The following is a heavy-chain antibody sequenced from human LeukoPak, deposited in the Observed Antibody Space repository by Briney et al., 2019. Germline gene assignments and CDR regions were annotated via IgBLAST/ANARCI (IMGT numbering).Heavy chain of an antibody. CDR3: ARDGKGYYYDSSGYYYSDDAFDI. CDR2: IIPIFGTA. CDR1: GGTFSSYA. D-gene: IGHD3-22*01. J-gene: IGHJ3*02. V-gene: IGHV1-69*13. Sequence: SVKVSCKASGGTFSSYAISWVRQAPGQGLERMGGIIPIFGTANYAQKFQGRVTITADESTSTAYMELSSLRSEDTAVYYCARDGKGYYYDSSGYYYSDDAFDIWGQGTMVTVSS.